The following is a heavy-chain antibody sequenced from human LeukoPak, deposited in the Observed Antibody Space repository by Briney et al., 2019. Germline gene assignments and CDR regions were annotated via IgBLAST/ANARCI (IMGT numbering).Heavy chain of an antibody. D-gene: IGHD3-10*01. CDR2: IYYSGST. J-gene: IGHJ4*02. V-gene: IGHV4-39*01. CDR1: GGSISSDSYY. CDR3: ARTRYYYNSRSYGAPYYFDY. Sequence: SETLSLTCAVSGGSISSDSYYWGWIRQPPGKGLEWIGSIYYSGSTYYNPSLKSRVTISVDTSKNQFSLKLSSVTAADTAVYYCARTRYYYNSRSYGAPYYFDYWGQGTLVTVSS.